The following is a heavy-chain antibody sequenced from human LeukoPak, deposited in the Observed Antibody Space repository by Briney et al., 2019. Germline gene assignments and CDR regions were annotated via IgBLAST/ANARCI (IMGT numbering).Heavy chain of an antibody. CDR2: INHSGST. CDR3: ARPQQYYYGMDV. V-gene: IGHV4-34*01. J-gene: IGHJ6*04. CDR1: GGSFSDYY. Sequence: SETLSLTCAVYGGSFSDYYWSWIRQPPGKGLEWIGEINHSGSTNYNPSLKSRVTISVDASKNQLSLKLSSVTAADTAMYYCARPQQYYYGMDVWGKGTTVTVSS.